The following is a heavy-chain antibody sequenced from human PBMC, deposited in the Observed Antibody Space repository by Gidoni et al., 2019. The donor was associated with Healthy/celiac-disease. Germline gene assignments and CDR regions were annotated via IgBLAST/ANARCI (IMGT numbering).Heavy chain of an antibody. Sequence: EVQLVESGGGLVTPGGSLRLSCAASGFTFSSYSMNWVRQAPGKGLEWVSSISSSSSYIYYADAVKGRFTISRDNAKNSLYLQMNSLRAEDTAVYYCARDIVVVTAQAFDIWGQGTMVTVSS. D-gene: IGHD2-21*02. CDR1: GFTFSSYS. CDR2: ISSSSSYI. V-gene: IGHV3-21*01. J-gene: IGHJ3*02. CDR3: ARDIVVVTAQAFDI.